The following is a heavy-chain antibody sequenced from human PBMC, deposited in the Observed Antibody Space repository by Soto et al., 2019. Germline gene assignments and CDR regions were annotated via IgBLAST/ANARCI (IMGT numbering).Heavy chain of an antibody. J-gene: IGHJ4*02. V-gene: IGHV1-69*12. CDR1: GGTFSSYA. D-gene: IGHD1-1*01. CDR2: IIPIFGTA. Sequence: QVQLVQSGAEVKKPGSSVKVSCKASGGTFSSYAISWVRQAPGQGLEWMGGIIPIFGTANYAQKFQGRDTITADESTSTAYMELNSLRSEDTAVYYCARVGRDNWNPPSRGIFDYWGQGTLVTVSS. CDR3: ARVGRDNWNPPSRGIFDY.